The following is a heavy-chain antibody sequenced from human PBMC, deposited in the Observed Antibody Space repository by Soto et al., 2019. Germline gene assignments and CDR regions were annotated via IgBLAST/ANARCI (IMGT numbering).Heavy chain of an antibody. V-gene: IGHV4-31*03. CDR2: VYYSRIT. Sequence: QVQLQESGPGLVKSSQTLSLTCTVSGYSISRGGYYWSWIRQRPGKGLEWIGYVYYSRITFYNPSLERRVSLSLDSSKNQFSQRLNSVSAADTAVYYCARDGSGSRQGTFDYWSQGTLVTVS. D-gene: IGHD1-26*01. J-gene: IGHJ4*02. CDR3: ARDGSGSRQGTFDY. CDR1: GYSISRGGYY.